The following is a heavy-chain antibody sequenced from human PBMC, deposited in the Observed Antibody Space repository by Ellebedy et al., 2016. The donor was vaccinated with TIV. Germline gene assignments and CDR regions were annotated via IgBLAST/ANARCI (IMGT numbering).Heavy chain of an antibody. CDR1: GFTFGDHA. Sequence: GESLKISCAASGFTFGDHAMTWVRQTPGKGLEWVSGITAGGGSIHYVDSVKGRFTISRDNSKKTLYLQMNSLRAEDTAVYYCVKLDSSGFYYGRLDYWGQGTLVTVSS. V-gene: IGHV3-23*01. CDR3: VKLDSSGFYYGRLDY. J-gene: IGHJ4*02. CDR2: ITAGGGSI. D-gene: IGHD3-22*01.